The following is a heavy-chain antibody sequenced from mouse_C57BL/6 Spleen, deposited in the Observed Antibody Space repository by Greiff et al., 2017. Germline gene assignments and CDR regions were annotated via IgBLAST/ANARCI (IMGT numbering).Heavy chain of an antibody. Sequence: VQLQESGPGLVQPSQSLSITCTVSGFSLTSYGVHWVRQSPGKGLEWLGVIWSGGSTDYNAAFISRLSISKDNPKSQVFFKMNSLQADDTAIYYCARNPLYYGSSYDFDYWGQGTTLTVSS. J-gene: IGHJ2*01. CDR2: IWSGGST. CDR3: ARNPLYYGSSYDFDY. D-gene: IGHD1-1*01. V-gene: IGHV2-2*01. CDR1: GFSLTSYG.